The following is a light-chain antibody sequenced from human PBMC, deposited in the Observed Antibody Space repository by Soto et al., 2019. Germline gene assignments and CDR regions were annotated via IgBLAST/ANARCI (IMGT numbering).Light chain of an antibody. CDR2: GAS. J-gene: IGKJ1*01. CDR1: QSVRSN. V-gene: IGKV3-15*01. Sequence: ETVMTQSPATLPVSPVERATLSCMASQSVRSNLSWYQQKPGQARRLLIYGASTRATVFPARFSGSGSGTEFTLTINSLQSEDFAVYYCQQYNNWPQTFGQGTKVDIK. CDR3: QQYNNWPQT.